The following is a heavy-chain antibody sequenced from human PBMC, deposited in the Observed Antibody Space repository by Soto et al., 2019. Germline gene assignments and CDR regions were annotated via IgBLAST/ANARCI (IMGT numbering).Heavy chain of an antibody. D-gene: IGHD2-2*01. J-gene: IGHJ6*02. V-gene: IGHV3-23*01. CDR3: AKVPCFSSTSCPYGMDV. CDR2: LSGSGGTT. CDR1: VFTFISYA. Sequence: GGSLRLSCAASVFTFISYAMNWVRQAPGKGLEWVSGLSGSGGTTYYADSVRGRFTISRDNSKNTLYLQMNSLRAEDSAVYYCAKVPCFSSTSCPYGMDVWGQGTTVTVSS.